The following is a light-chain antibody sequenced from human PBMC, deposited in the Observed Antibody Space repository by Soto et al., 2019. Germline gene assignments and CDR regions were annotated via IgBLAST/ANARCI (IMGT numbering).Light chain of an antibody. Sequence: QSALTQPPSASGSLGQSVTISCTGSGNDVGGNDYVSGYQQHQGKAPKLIIFEVIKRPSGVPDRFSGSKAGNTASLTVSGLESDDEAVYYCSSYAGDNNVVFGGGTKLTVL. V-gene: IGLV2-8*01. CDR2: EVI. CDR1: GNDVGGNDY. CDR3: SSYAGDNNVV. J-gene: IGLJ2*01.